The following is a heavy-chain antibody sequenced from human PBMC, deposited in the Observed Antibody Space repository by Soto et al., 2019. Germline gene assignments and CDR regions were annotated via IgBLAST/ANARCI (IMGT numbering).Heavy chain of an antibody. V-gene: IGHV1-69*01. D-gene: IGHD3-22*01. CDR2: IIPIFGTA. CDR3: ARETYYYDSSGLGGHYFDY. CDR1: GGTFSSYA. Sequence: QVQLVQSGAEVKKPGSSVKVSCKASGGTFSSYAISWVRQAPGQGLEWMGGIIPIFGTANYEQKFLGRVTITADESTSTAYMELSSLRSEGTAVYYCARETYYYDSSGLGGHYFDYWGQGTLVTVSS. J-gene: IGHJ4*02.